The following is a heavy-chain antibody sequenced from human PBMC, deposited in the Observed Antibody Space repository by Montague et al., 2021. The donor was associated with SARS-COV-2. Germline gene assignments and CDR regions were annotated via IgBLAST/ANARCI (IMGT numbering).Heavy chain of an antibody. Sequence: SETLSLTCTVSGYSITNGYYWAWIRQPPGKGLEWIGMIYHSGDSYYNPSLKSRVTISVDTSKNQFSLRLSDVSAADTALYYCARVPDPMRFHSDASEYYSYFDSWGQGALVIVSS. V-gene: IGHV4-38-2*02. CDR3: ARVPDPMRFHSDASEYYSYFDS. CDR1: GYSITNGYY. CDR2: IYHSGDS. D-gene: IGHD2/OR15-2a*01. J-gene: IGHJ4*02.